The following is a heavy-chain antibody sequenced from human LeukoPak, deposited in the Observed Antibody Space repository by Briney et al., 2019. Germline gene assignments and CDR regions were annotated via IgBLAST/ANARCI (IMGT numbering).Heavy chain of an antibody. J-gene: IGHJ4*02. CDR2: ISGSGGST. D-gene: IGHD2-15*01. V-gene: IGHV3-23*01. CDR3: AKPSLVVVVATTPADY. Sequence: GGSLRLSCAASGFTFSSYAMSWVRQAPGKGLEWVSAISGSGGSTYYADSVKGRFTISRDNSKNTPYLQMNSLRAEDTAVYYCAKPSLVVVVATTPADYWGQGTLVTVSS. CDR1: GFTFSSYA.